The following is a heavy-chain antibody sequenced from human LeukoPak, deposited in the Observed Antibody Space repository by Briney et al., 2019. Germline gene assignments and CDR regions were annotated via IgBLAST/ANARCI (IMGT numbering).Heavy chain of an antibody. D-gene: IGHD6-13*01. V-gene: IGHV1-69*05. J-gene: IGHJ5*02. CDR3: ARCQQHIVAVGVYNCFDP. CDR1: GGTFSSYA. CDR2: IIPIFGTA. Sequence: SVKVSCKASGGTFSSYAISWVRQAPGQGLEWMGGIIPIFGTANYAQKFQGRVTITTDESTSTAYMELSSLRSEDTAVYYCARCQQHIVAVGVYNCFDPWGQGTLVTVSS.